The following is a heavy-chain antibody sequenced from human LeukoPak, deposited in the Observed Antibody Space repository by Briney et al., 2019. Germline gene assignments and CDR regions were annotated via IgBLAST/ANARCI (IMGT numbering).Heavy chain of an antibody. J-gene: IGHJ4*02. CDR1: GGSISSGGDY. CDR2: ISYSGNT. Sequence: SETLSLTCTVSGGSISSGGDYWSLIRQHPGKGLECIGFISYSGNTYYNPSLKSRVTISEDASKNQLSLRLTSVTAADTAVYYCAREKVTGDLHYFDSWGQGTLVTVSS. V-gene: IGHV4-31*03. CDR3: AREKVTGDLHYFDS. D-gene: IGHD7-27*01.